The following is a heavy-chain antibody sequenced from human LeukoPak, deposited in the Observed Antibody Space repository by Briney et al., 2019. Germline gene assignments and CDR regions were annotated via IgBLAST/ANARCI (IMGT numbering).Heavy chain of an antibody. CDR2: INPSGGST. V-gene: IGHV1-46*01. Sequence: ASVNVSCKASGYTFTSYYMHWVRQAPGQGLEWMGIINPSGGSTSYAQKFQGRVTMTRDTSTSTVYMELSSLRSEDTAVYYCARSHTAMILVYWGQGTLVTVSS. J-gene: IGHJ4*02. CDR3: ARSHTAMILVY. D-gene: IGHD5-18*01. CDR1: GYTFTSYY.